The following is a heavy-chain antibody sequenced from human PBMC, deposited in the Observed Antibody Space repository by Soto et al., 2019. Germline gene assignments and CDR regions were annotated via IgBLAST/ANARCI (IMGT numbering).Heavy chain of an antibody. CDR2: IYHSGST. Sequence: SETLSLTCAVSGGSISSGGYSWSWIRQPPGKGLEWIGYIYHSGSTYYNPFLKSRVTISVDRSKNQFSLKLSSVTAADTAVYYCARIYGSGSYFAFDIWGQGTMVTVSS. J-gene: IGHJ3*02. D-gene: IGHD3-10*01. V-gene: IGHV4-30-2*01. CDR3: ARIYGSGSYFAFDI. CDR1: GGSISSGGYS.